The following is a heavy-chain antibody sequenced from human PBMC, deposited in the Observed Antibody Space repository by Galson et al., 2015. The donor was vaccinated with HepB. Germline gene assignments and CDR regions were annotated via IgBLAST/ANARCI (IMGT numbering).Heavy chain of an antibody. J-gene: IGHJ5*02. CDR1: GYTFTGYY. CDR2: INPNSGGT. Sequence: CKASGYTFTGYYMHWVRQAPGQGLEWMGWINPNSGGTNYAQKFQGRVTMTRDTSISTAYMELSRLRSDDTAVYYCARSLEFSYSYGSRGWFDPWGQGTLVTVSS. V-gene: IGHV1-2*02. D-gene: IGHD5-18*01. CDR3: ARSLEFSYSYGSRGWFDP.